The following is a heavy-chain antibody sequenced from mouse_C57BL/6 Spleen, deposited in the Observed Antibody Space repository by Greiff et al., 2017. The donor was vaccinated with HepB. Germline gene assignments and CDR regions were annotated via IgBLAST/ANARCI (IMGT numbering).Heavy chain of an antibody. Sequence: EVMLVESGGGLVKPGGSLKPSCAASGFTFSDYGLHWVRQAPEKGLEWVAYTSSGSSTIYYADTVKGRFTISRDNAKNILFLQMASVRSEDTAMYYCARGSWDYWGEGTTHTVSS. CDR2: TSSGSSTI. V-gene: IGHV5-17*01. J-gene: IGHJ2*01. CDR1: GFTFSDYG. CDR3: ARGSWDY.